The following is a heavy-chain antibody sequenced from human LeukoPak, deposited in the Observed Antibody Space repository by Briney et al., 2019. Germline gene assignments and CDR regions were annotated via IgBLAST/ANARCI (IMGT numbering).Heavy chain of an antibody. Sequence: PSETLSLTCTVSGDSISSYYWSWIRQPPGKGLEWIGYIYYSGSTNYNPSLKSRATISVDTSKNQFSLKLSSVTAADTAVYYCARDGTLAYCGGDCYSDAFDIWGQGTTVTVSS. D-gene: IGHD2-21*02. CDR3: ARDGTLAYCGGDCYSDAFDI. V-gene: IGHV4-59*12. J-gene: IGHJ3*02. CDR2: IYYSGST. CDR1: GDSISSYY.